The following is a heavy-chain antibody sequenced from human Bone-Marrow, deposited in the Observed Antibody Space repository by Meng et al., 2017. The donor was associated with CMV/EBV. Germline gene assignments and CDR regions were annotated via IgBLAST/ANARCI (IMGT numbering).Heavy chain of an antibody. Sequence: LRLSCTVSGGSISSGDYYWSWIRQPPGKGLEWIGYIYYSGSTYYNPSLKSRVTISVDTSKNQFSLKLSSVTAADTAVYYCAGGAADHYYYYYGMDVWGQGHTVTVSS. CDR3: AGGAADHYYYYYGMDV. V-gene: IGHV4-30-4*08. CDR2: IYYSGST. CDR1: GGSISSGDYY. J-gene: IGHJ6*02. D-gene: IGHD2-15*01.